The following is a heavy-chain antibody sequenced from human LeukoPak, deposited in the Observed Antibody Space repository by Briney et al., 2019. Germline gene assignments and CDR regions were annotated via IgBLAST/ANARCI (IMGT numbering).Heavy chain of an antibody. CDR3: ARDGTAAGLYFDL. CDR2: IRQDGSEK. CDR1: GFTFTDYW. D-gene: IGHD6-13*01. J-gene: IGHJ4*01. Sequence: GGSLRLSCAVSGFTFTDYWMNWVRQAPGKVLEWVASIRQDGSEKTYVDSVKGRFTISRDNTKNSLSLQVNSLRAEDTAVYYCARDGTAAGLYFDLWGQGTLVTVSS. V-gene: IGHV3-7*01.